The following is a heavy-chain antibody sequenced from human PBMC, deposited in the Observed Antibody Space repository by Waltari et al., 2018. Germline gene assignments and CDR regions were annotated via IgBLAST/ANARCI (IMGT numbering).Heavy chain of an antibody. V-gene: IGHV4-34*01. CDR3: ARSPRFGVGSYQFDS. Sequence: QVQLQQWGAGLLKPSETLSLTCAVSSGSLSNYYWNWIRQNPGKGLEWIGDIDRSGNTNYNASLMSRLTISRDISKSHFSLRLESVTAADTAVYYCARSPRFGVGSYQFDSWGQGTLVTVSS. CDR2: IDRSGNT. J-gene: IGHJ4*02. D-gene: IGHD3-10*01. CDR1: SGSLSNYY.